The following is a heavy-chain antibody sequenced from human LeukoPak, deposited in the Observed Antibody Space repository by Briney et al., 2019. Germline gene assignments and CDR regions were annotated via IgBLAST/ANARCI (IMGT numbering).Heavy chain of an antibody. V-gene: IGHV3-53*01. CDR1: GLTVSSNH. D-gene: IGHD2-15*01. J-gene: IGHJ6*03. CDR3: ARGARAATGYYYYYMDV. CDR2: IYTGGST. Sequence: GGSLRLSCAASGLTVSSNHMSWVRQAPGKGLEWVLVIYTGGSTDCADSVKGRFTISRDNSKNTLYLQMNSLRAEDTAVYYCARGARAATGYYYYYMDVWGRGTTVTVSS.